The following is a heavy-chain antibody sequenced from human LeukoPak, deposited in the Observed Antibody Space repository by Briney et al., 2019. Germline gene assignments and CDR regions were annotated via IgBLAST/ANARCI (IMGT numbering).Heavy chain of an antibody. CDR1: GYGFTSYW. CDR3: ARPWHDFWSPLGY. D-gene: IGHD3-3*01. J-gene: IGHJ4*02. CDR2: IYPGDSDT. Sequence: GEALKISCKGSGYGFTSYWIGWVRQMPGKGVEWMGIIYPGDSDTRYSPSFQAQVTISADKSISTAYLQWSSLKASDTAMYYCARPWHDFWSPLGYWGQGTLVTVSS. V-gene: IGHV5-51*01.